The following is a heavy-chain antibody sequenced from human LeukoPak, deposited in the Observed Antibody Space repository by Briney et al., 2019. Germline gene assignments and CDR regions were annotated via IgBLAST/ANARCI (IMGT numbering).Heavy chain of an antibody. J-gene: IGHJ4*02. D-gene: IGHD3-22*01. CDR2: ISSSSSYI. CDR1: GFTFSSYS. CDR3: ARESRKGYDY. V-gene: IGHV3-21*01. Sequence: PGGSLRLSCAASGFTFSSYSMNWVRQAPGKGLEWVSSISSSSSYIYYADSVKGRFTISRDNAKDSLYLQMNSLRAEDTAVYYCARESRKGYDYWGQGTLVTVSS.